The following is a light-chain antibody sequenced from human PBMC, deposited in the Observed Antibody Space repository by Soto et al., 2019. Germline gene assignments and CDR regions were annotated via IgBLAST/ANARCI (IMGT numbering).Light chain of an antibody. CDR2: GAS. V-gene: IGKV3-20*01. Sequence: IVWTQSPGTLSLSRGERATLSCRASQSVSSSYLAWYQQKPGQAPRLLIYGASSRATGIPDRFSGSGSGTDFTLTISRLEPEDFAVYYCQQYFAWPLTLGGGTKVDI. CDR1: QSVSSSY. CDR3: QQYFAWPLT. J-gene: IGKJ4*01.